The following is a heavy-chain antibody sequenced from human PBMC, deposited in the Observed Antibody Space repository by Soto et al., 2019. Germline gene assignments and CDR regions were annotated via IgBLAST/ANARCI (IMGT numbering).Heavy chain of an antibody. Sequence: MHWVRQAPGKGLEWVAVISYDGSNKYYADSVKGRFTISRDNSKNTLYLQMNSLRAEDTAVYYCAREAGYYYDSSGYPRAFDIWGQGTMVTVSS. J-gene: IGHJ3*02. V-gene: IGHV3-30*03. D-gene: IGHD3-22*01. CDR2: ISYDGSNK. CDR3: AREAGYYYDSSGYPRAFDI.